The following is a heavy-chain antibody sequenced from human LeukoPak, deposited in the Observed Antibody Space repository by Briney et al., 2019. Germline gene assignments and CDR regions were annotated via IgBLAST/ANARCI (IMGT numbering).Heavy chain of an antibody. D-gene: IGHD2-2*01. Sequence: ASVKVSCKASGYTFTSYAMHWVCQAPGQRLEWMGWINAGNGNTKYSQKFQGRVTITRDTSASTAYMELSSLRSEDTAVYYCARETGYCSSTSCYVLFDYWGQGTLDTVSS. J-gene: IGHJ4*02. CDR2: INAGNGNT. CDR1: GYTFTSYA. CDR3: ARETGYCSSTSCYVLFDY. V-gene: IGHV1-3*01.